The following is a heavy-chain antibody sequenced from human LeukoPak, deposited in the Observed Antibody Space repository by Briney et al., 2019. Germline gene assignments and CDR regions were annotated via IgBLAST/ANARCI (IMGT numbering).Heavy chain of an antibody. CDR3: AKVVVRGGARGTYYFDY. D-gene: IGHD3-10*01. CDR2: ISGSGGST. CDR1: GVTFSSYA. J-gene: IGHJ4*02. V-gene: IGHV3-23*01. Sequence: GGSLRLSCAASGVTFSSYAMSWVRQAPGEGLEWGSAISGSGGSTYYADSVKGRFTISRDNSKNTLYLQMNSLRAEDTAVYYCAKVVVRGGARGTYYFDYWGQGTLVTVSS.